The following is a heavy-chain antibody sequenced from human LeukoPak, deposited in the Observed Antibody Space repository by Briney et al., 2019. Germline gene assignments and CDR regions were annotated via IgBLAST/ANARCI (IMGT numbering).Heavy chain of an antibody. J-gene: IGHJ5*02. V-gene: IGHV3-74*01. CDR1: GFTFSSYW. CDR2: INSDGSST. D-gene: IGHD4-17*01. CDR3: ARSRDYGDGRIGSYWFDP. Sequence: QPGGSLRLSCAAYGFTFSSYWMHWVSQASGKGLVWVSRINSDGSSTSYADSVKGRFTISRDNAKNTLYLQMNSLRAEDTAVYYCARSRDYGDGRIGSYWFDPWGQGTLVTVSS.